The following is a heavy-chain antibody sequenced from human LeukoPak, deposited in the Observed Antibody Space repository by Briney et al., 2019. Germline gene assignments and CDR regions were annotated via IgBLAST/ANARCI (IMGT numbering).Heavy chain of an antibody. Sequence: ASVKVSCKASGYTFTGYDINWVRQAIGQGLEWMGWMNPNSGNTGYAQKFQGRVTMTRNTSISTAYMELSSLRSEDTAVYYCARDRKQWRDGYYYYGMGVWGQGTTVTVSS. CDR2: MNPNSGNT. J-gene: IGHJ6*02. CDR1: GYTFTGYD. V-gene: IGHV1-8*01. CDR3: ARDRKQWRDGYYYYGMGV. D-gene: IGHD6-19*01.